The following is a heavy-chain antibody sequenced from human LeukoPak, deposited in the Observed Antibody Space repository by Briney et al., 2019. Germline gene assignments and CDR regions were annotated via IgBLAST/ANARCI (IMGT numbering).Heavy chain of an antibody. CDR3: ARRVAAGGTCMGY. V-gene: IGHV1-8*01. Sequence: ASVKVSCKASGYSFTSYDINWVRQATGQGLEWTGWMNPNSGNTGSAQKFQGRVTMTRNTSISTAYMELSNLRSEDTAVYYCARRVAAGGTCMGYWGQGTLVTVSS. J-gene: IGHJ4*02. D-gene: IGHD6-13*01. CDR2: MNPNSGNT. CDR1: GYSFTSYD.